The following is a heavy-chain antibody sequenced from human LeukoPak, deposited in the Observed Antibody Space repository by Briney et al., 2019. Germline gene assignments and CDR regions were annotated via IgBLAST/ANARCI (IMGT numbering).Heavy chain of an antibody. CDR1: GFTFSSYA. J-gene: IGHJ4*02. Sequence: GGSLRLSCAASGFTFSSYAMSWVRQAPGKGLEWVSGISSSGGTPYYPDSVKGRFTISRDNSKNTLYLQMNSLRAEDTAVYYCARDLFSGYGWGQGTLVTVSS. V-gene: IGHV3-23*01. CDR2: ISSSGGTP. D-gene: IGHD5-12*01. CDR3: ARDLFSGYG.